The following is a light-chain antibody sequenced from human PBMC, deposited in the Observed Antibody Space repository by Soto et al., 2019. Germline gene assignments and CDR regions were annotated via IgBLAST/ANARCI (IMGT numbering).Light chain of an antibody. CDR3: QQYHNWLMYT. CDR2: GAF. CDR1: QSVSSD. J-gene: IGKJ2*01. Sequence: EIVMTQSPVTLSVSPGERATLSCRASQSVSSDLAWYQQKPGQAPRLLIYGAFTRATGIPARFSGSGSGTEFTLTISSLQSEDFAVSYCQQYHNWLMYTFGQGTKLEI. V-gene: IGKV3-15*01.